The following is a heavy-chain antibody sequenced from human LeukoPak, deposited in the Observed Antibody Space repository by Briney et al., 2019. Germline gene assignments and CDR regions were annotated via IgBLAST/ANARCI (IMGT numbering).Heavy chain of an antibody. V-gene: IGHV3-23*01. CDR1: GFTFSSYA. CDR3: ANTLPSGSLVGSFDI. D-gene: IGHD1-26*01. Sequence: SGGSLGLSCAASGFTFSSYAMSWVRQAPGKGLEWVSAISGSGGGTYYADSVKGRFTISRDNSKNTLYLQMNSLRAEDTAVYYCANTLPSGSLVGSFDIWGQGTMVTVSS. J-gene: IGHJ3*02. CDR2: ISGSGGGT.